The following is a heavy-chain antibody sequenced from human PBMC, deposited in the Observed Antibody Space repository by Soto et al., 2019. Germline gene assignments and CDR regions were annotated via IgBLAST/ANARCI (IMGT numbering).Heavy chain of an antibody. V-gene: IGHV4-59*01. D-gene: IGHD3-3*02. CDR2: IYYSGST. Sequence: SETLSLTCTVSGCSISSYYWSWIRPPPGKGLECIGYIYYSGSTNYNPSLKSRVTISIDTSKNQFSLKLSSVTAADTAVSYCARAISYYYYMDVWGKGTTVTVSS. J-gene: IGHJ6*03. CDR1: GCSISSYY. CDR3: ARAISYYYYMDV.